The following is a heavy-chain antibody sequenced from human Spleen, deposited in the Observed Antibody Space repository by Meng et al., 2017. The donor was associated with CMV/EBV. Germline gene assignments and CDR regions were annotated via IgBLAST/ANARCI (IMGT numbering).Heavy chain of an antibody. CDR3: TRSYNFAFDF. CDR2: INSDGSST. Sequence: GESLKISCAASGFTFSSYWMHWVRQAPGKGLVWVSRINSDGSSTSYADSVKGRFTISRDNAKNTLYLQMNSLRAEDTAVYYCTRSYNFAFDFWGQGILVTVSS. J-gene: IGHJ4*02. CDR1: GFTFSSYW. D-gene: IGHD1-1*01. V-gene: IGHV3-74*01.